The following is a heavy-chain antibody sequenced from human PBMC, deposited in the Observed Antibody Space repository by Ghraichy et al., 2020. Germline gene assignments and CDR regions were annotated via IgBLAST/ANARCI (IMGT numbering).Heavy chain of an antibody. CDR3: AREDSDGEGTQSMDV. J-gene: IGHJ6*02. Sequence: GESLNISCVASGFTFSSYGMNWVRQALGKGLEWVSYISRTTIYYADSVKGRFTIYRDNAKNSMYLQMNSLRAEDTAVYDCAREDSDGEGTQSMDVWGQGTTVTVSS. V-gene: IGHV3-48*03. CDR1: GFTFSSYG. CDR2: ISRTTI. D-gene: IGHD3-10*01.